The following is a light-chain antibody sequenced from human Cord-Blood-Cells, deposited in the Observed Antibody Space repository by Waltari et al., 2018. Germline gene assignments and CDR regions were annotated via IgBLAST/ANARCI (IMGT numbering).Light chain of an antibody. J-gene: IGKJ1*01. Sequence: DIQMTQSPSSLSASVGDRVTITCRASQGISNYLAWYQQKPGKVPKLLIYAASTLQSGVPSRCSGSRSGTDFTLTISSLQPEDVATYYCQKYNSALWTFGQGTKVEIK. CDR3: QKYNSALWT. V-gene: IGKV1-27*01. CDR1: QGISNY. CDR2: AAS.